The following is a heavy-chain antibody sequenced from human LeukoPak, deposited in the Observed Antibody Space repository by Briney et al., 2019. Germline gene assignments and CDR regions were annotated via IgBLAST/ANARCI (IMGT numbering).Heavy chain of an antibody. J-gene: IGHJ3*02. CDR2: IIPIFGTA. Sequence: VASVKVSCKASGGTFSSYAISWVRQAPGQGLEWMGGIIPIFGTANYAQKFQGRVTITTDESTSTAYMELSSLRSEDTAVYYCARGNGSGATKNAFDIWGQGTMVTVSS. CDR3: ARGNGSGATKNAFDI. CDR1: GGTFSSYA. V-gene: IGHV1-69*05. D-gene: IGHD1-26*01.